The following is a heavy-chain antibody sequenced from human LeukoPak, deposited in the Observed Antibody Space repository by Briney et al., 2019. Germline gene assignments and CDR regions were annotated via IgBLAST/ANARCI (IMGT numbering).Heavy chain of an antibody. CDR1: GGSISSSSYY. Sequence: SETLSLTCTVSGGSISSSSYYWGWIRQSPGKGLEWIGSIYYSGSTYYNPSLKSRVTISVDTSKNQFSLKLSSVTAADTAVYYCARHQSSPGWGAYDPWGQGTLVTVSS. V-gene: IGHV4-39*01. J-gene: IGHJ5*02. CDR3: ARHQSSPGWGAYDP. CDR2: IYYSGST. D-gene: IGHD3-10*01.